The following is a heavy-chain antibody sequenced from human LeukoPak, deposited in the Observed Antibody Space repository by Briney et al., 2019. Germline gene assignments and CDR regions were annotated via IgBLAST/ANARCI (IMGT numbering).Heavy chain of an antibody. CDR1: GFTFSGYA. D-gene: IGHD5-12*01. Sequence: PGGSLRLSCAASGFTFSGYAMSWVRQAPGKGLEWVSAICGSGGSKYYADSVKGRSTISRDNSKNTLYLQMNSLRAEDTAVYYCAKGSVATMVTDYYYYMDVWGKGTTVTVSS. J-gene: IGHJ6*03. CDR3: AKGSVATMVTDYYYYMDV. CDR2: ICGSGGSK. V-gene: IGHV3-23*01.